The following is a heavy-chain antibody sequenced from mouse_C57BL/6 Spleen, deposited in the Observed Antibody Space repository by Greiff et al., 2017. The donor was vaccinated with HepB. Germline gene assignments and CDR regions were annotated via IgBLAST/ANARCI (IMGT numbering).Heavy chain of an antibody. CDR3: ARGGLRRPAMDY. CDR2: INPSTGGT. J-gene: IGHJ4*01. CDR1: GYSFTGYY. V-gene: IGHV1-42*01. D-gene: IGHD2-4*01. Sequence: EVQLQQSGPELVKPGASVKISCKASGYSFTGYYMNWVKQNPEKSLEWIGEINPSTGGTTYNQKFKAKATLTVDKSSSTAYMQLKSLTSEDSAVYYCARGGLRRPAMDYWGQGTSVTVSS.